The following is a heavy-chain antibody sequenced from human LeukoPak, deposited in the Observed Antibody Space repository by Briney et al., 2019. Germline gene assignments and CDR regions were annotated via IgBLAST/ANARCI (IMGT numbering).Heavy chain of an antibody. D-gene: IGHD3-22*01. CDR1: GFTFSNYA. CDR2: ISGSGDNT. J-gene: IGHJ4*02. Sequence: GGSLRLSCAASGFTFSNYAMSWVRQAPGKGLEWVSTISGSGDNTYYADSVKGRFTISRDNSKNTLYLQMNSLRAEDTAVYYCAKVISNGYYLPADYWGQGTLATVSS. V-gene: IGHV3-23*01. CDR3: AKVISNGYYLPADY.